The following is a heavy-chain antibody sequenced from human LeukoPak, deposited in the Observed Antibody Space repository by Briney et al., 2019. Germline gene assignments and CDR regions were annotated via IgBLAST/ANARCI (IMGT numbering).Heavy chain of an antibody. CDR2: INPNSGCT. V-gene: IGHV1-2*02. CDR3: ARDYYYDSSGYYGY. D-gene: IGHD3-22*01. J-gene: IGHJ4*02. CDR1: GYTFTGYD. Sequence: ASVKVSCKASGYTFTGYDMHWVRQAPGQGLEWMGWINPNSGCTNYAEKFRGRVTVTRDTSISTAYMALSRLSSDEPAVYYCARDYYYDSSGYYGYWGQGTMVTVSS.